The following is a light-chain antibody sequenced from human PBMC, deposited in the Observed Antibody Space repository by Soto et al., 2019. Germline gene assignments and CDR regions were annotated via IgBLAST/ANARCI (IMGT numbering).Light chain of an antibody. J-gene: IGLJ1*01. CDR3: SSFSSSSTQV. V-gene: IGLV2-14*03. Sequence: QSALTQPASVSGSSGRSITISCTGTSSDVGRYNFVSWYQQHPGNAPKLLIYAVSDRPSGVSARFSGSKSGNTASLAISGLQAEDEAVYYCSSFSSSSTQVFGTGTKSPS. CDR1: SSDVGRYNF. CDR2: AVS.